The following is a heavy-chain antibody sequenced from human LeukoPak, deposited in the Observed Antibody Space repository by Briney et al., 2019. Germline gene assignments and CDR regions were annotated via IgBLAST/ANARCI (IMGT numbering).Heavy chain of an antibody. D-gene: IGHD2/OR15-2a*01. J-gene: IGHJ4*02. Sequence: PSETLSLTCTVSGGSINSYYWSWIRQPPGMGLEWIGYISFSGSTTYNPSLEGRVTISVDTFKNRFSLKLSSVTAADTAVYYCARGATSLSYFDSRGQGTLVTVSS. CDR1: GGSINSYY. CDR2: ISFSGST. V-gene: IGHV4-59*01. CDR3: ARGATSLSYFDS.